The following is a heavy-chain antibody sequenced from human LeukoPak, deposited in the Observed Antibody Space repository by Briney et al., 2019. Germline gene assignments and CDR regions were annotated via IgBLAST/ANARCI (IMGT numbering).Heavy chain of an antibody. CDR1: GFTFSNYA. CDR3: ARDVEARISAAGTFDY. D-gene: IGHD6-13*01. J-gene: IGHJ4*02. CDR2: ISGLGGRT. V-gene: IGHV3-23*01. Sequence: PGGSLRLSCAASGFTFSNYAMSWVRQAPGKGLEWVSVISGLGGRTYYADSVKGRFAISRDNSKSTLWLQMNSLRADDTAIYYCARDVEARISAAGTFDYWGQGSLVTVSS.